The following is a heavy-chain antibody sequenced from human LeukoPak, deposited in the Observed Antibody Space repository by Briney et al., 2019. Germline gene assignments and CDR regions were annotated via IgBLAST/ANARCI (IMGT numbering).Heavy chain of an antibody. Sequence: GGSLRLSSAASGFSFNTYAMHCVRQAPGQGLEWVALIWHDGSHKFYSNSVRGQFTISTDNSKNTVSLQMNNLRPEDTAVYYCAREIFGSGSSPDFWGQGTLVTVSS. J-gene: IGHJ4*02. CDR3: AREIFGSGSSPDF. CDR1: GFSFNTYA. CDR2: IWHDGSHK. D-gene: IGHD3-10*01. V-gene: IGHV3-33*01.